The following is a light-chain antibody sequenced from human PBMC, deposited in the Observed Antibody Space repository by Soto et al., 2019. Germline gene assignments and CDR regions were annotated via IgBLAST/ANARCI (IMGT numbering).Light chain of an antibody. CDR1: SSDVGGYNH. CDR2: AVS. V-gene: IGLV2-14*01. J-gene: IGLJ2*01. CDR3: CSYTSLSTVV. Sequence: QTVLTQPASVSGSPGQSITISCTGTSSDVGGYNHVSWYQHSPGKAPKLILFAVSDRPSGVSHRFSGSKSGNTASLTISGLQAEDEADYYCCSYTSLSTVVFGGGTKVTVL.